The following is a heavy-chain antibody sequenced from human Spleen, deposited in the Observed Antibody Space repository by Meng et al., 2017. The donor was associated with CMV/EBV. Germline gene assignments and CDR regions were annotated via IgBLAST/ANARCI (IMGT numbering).Heavy chain of an antibody. D-gene: IGHD2-2*01. CDR2: INHSGST. J-gene: IGHJ5*02. Sequence: SETLSLTCAVYGGSFSGYYWSWSRQPPGKGLEWIGEINHSGSTNYNPSLKSRVTISVDTSKNQFSLKLSSVTAADTAVYYCARGGVVVPAASNWFDPWGQGTLVTVSS. V-gene: IGHV4-34*01. CDR1: GGSFSGYY. CDR3: ARGGVVVPAASNWFDP.